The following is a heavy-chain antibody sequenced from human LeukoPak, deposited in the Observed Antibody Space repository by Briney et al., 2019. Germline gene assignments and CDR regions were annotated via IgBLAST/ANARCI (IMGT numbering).Heavy chain of an antibody. Sequence: PGGSLRLSCAASGFTFSSYAMSWVRQAPGKGLEWVSTISGSGGSTYYADSVKGRFTVSRDNSKNTLYLQMSSLRAEDTAVYYCAKDIVIVPGAPYFDYWGQGTLVTVSS. CDR1: GFTFSSYA. CDR2: ISGSGGST. CDR3: AKDIVIVPGAPYFDY. J-gene: IGHJ4*02. D-gene: IGHD2-2*01. V-gene: IGHV3-23*01.